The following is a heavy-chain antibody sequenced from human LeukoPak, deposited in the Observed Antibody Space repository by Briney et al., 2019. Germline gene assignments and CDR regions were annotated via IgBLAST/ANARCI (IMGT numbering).Heavy chain of an antibody. Sequence: GGSLRLSCAASGFTFSVFGIHWVRQAPGKGLEWVSVISGSGGFTYYADSVKGRFTISRDNSKNTLYLQMHSLRAEDTAVYYCGARPGEVAVPYDYWGQGTLVTVSS. V-gene: IGHV3-23*01. CDR2: ISGSGGFT. D-gene: IGHD2-15*01. CDR3: GARPGEVAVPYDY. CDR1: GFTFSVFG. J-gene: IGHJ4*02.